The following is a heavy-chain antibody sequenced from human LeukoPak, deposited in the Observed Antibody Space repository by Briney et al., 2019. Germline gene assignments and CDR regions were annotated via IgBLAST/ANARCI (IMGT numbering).Heavy chain of an antibody. V-gene: IGHV3-30*19. CDR3: ARDRGVVGSGWRNWFDP. CDR2: ISYDGSNK. CDR1: GFTFSSYG. D-gene: IGHD6-19*01. Sequence: GGSLRLSCAASGFTFSSYGMHWVRQAPGKGLEWVAVISYDGSNKYYADSVKGRFTISRDNSKNTLYLQMNSLRAEDTAVYYCARDRGVVGSGWRNWFDPWGQGTLVTVSS. J-gene: IGHJ5*02.